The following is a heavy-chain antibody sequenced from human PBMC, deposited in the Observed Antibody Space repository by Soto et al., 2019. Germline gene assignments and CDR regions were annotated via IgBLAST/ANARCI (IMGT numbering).Heavy chain of an antibody. CDR3: ARQIYYDSSGPKTPSDAFDI. CDR2: IYPGDSDT. CDR1: GYSFTSYW. J-gene: IGHJ3*02. Sequence: GESLNISCKGSGYSFTSYWIGWVRQMPEKGLEWMGIIYPGDSDTRSSPSFQGQVTISADKSISTAYLQWSSLKASDTAMYYCARQIYYDSSGPKTPSDAFDIWGQGTMVTVS. V-gene: IGHV5-51*01. D-gene: IGHD3-22*01.